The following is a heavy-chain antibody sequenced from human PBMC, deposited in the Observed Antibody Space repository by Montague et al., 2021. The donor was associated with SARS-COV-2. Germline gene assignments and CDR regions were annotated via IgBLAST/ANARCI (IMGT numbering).Heavy chain of an antibody. CDR2: ISSGSTYT. V-gene: IGHV3-11*06. D-gene: IGHD5-24*01. J-gene: IGHJ6*02. CDR3: ARDVAMAYHYYGMDV. Sequence: YRRLSCAASGFRFSDYYMSWIRQAPGKGLEWLSYISSGSTYTNYADSVKGRFTISRDNAKNSLYLQMNSLRAEDTAVYYCARDVAMAYHYYGMDVWGQGTTVTVSS. CDR1: GFRFSDYY.